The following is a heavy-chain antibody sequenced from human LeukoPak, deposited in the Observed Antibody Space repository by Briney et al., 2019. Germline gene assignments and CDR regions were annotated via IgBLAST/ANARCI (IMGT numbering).Heavy chain of an antibody. J-gene: IGHJ4*02. Sequence: PGGSLRLSCAASGFTFSSYAMSWVRQAPGKGLEWVSAISGSGGSTYYADSVKGRFTISRDNSKNTLYLQMNSLRAEDTAVYYCAKFRRAHTAMVTDWDYWGQGTLVTVSS. CDR2: ISGSGGST. CDR1: GFTFSSYA. V-gene: IGHV3-23*01. CDR3: AKFRRAHTAMVTDWDY. D-gene: IGHD5-18*01.